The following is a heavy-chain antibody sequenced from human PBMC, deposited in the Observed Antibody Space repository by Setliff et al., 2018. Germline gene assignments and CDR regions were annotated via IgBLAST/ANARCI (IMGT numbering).Heavy chain of an antibody. CDR2: ISGASSTS. CDR3: AKDLVGATADF. V-gene: IGHV3-48*04. Sequence: GGSLRLSCAASGFTFSNAWMNWVRQAPGKGLEWLSKISGASSTSYYADSVKGRFIISRDNAKNTLDLQMNSLRVEDTAVYYCAKDLVGATADFWGQGPLVTVSS. J-gene: IGHJ4*02. CDR1: GFTFSNAW. D-gene: IGHD1-26*01.